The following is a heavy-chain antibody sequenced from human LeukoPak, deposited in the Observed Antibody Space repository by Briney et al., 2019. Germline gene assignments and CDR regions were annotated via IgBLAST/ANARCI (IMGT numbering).Heavy chain of an antibody. J-gene: IGHJ6*03. CDR2: ISAYNGNT. V-gene: IGHV1-18*01. CDR3: ARDRDYDYVWGSYRPYMDV. CDR1: GYTFTSYG. D-gene: IGHD3-16*02. Sequence: ASVKVSCKASGYTFTSYGISWVRQAPGQGLEWMGWISAYNGNTNYAQKLQGRVTMTTDTSTRTAYMELRSLRSDDTAVYYCARDRDYDYVWGSYRPYMDVWGKGTTVTVSS.